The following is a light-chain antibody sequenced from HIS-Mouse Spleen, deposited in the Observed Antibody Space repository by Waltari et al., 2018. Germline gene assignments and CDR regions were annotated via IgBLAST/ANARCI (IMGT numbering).Light chain of an antibody. CDR1: KLGDKY. Sequence: SYELTQPPSVSVSPGQTASITCSGDKLGDKYACWYQQKPGQSPVLVIYQDSKRPSGIPERFSGSNSGNTATLTISGLQAEDEADYYCCSYAGSSTWVFGGGTKLTVL. J-gene: IGLJ3*02. CDR2: QDS. CDR3: CSYAGSSTWV. V-gene: IGLV3-1*01.